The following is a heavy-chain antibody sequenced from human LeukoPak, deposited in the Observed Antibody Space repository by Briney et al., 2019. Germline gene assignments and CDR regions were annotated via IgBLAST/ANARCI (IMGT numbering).Heavy chain of an antibody. CDR2: IDPSDSYT. Sequence: KSGESLKISCKVSGYRFTSYWISWVRQMPGKGLEWMWRIDPSDSYTNYRPSFQGHVTISADKSISTAYLQWSSLKASDTAVYYCARRGSSGYYADTFDIWGQGTMVTVSS. CDR3: ARRGSSGYYADTFDI. J-gene: IGHJ3*02. V-gene: IGHV5-10-1*01. D-gene: IGHD3-22*01. CDR1: GYRFTSYW.